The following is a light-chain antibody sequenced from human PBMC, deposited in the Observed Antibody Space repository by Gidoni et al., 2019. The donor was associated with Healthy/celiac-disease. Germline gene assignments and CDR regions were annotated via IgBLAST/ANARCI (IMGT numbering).Light chain of an antibody. CDR2: GVS. V-gene: IGLV2-14*03. Sequence: QSALTQPASVSGSPGQSITISCTGTSSHIGAYNYVSWYQQHPGKAPKLMIFGVSRRPSGVSNRFSGSKSGSTASLTISGLQAEDEADYYCSSYTGSSTHVFGTGTKVTV. CDR1: SSHIGAYNY. CDR3: SSYTGSSTHV. J-gene: IGLJ1*01.